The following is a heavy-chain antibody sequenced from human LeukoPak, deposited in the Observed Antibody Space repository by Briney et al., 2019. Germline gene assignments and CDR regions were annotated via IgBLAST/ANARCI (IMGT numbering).Heavy chain of an antibody. CDR1: GFTFSDFW. CDR3: AIATTGRGAFGS. CDR2: TNEAGGDK. D-gene: IGHD1-1*01. J-gene: IGHJ4*02. Sequence: GGSLRLSCAASGFTFSDFWMSWVRQAPGKGLECVASTNEAGGDKYYVDSVKGRFTISRDNSKNSLSLQMNSLTAEDTAIYYCAIATTGRGAFGSWGQRTLVSVSS. V-gene: IGHV3-7*01.